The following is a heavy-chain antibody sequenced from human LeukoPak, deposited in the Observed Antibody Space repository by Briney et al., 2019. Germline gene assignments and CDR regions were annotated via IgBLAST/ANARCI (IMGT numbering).Heavy chain of an antibody. CDR3: AKDRWLTGT. CDR2: ISYDGSDK. J-gene: IGHJ5*02. V-gene: IGHV3-30*18. D-gene: IGHD6-19*01. Sequence: GGSLRLSCAASGFTFSSYGMHWVRQAPGKGLEWVAVISYDGSDKHYADSVKGRFTISRDNSKYTLYLQMNSLRAEDMAVYYCAKDRWLTGTWGQGTLVTVSS. CDR1: GFTFSSYG.